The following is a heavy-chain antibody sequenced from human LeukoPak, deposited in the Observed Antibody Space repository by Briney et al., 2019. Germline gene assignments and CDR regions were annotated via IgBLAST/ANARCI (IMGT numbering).Heavy chain of an antibody. CDR3: ARDVVSPAYTGSSYYLDY. Sequence: GRSLRLSCAASGFTFSSYSMHWVRQAPGKGLEWVAVISYDGSNKYYADSVKGRFTVSRDNSKNTLYLQINSLRAEDTALFYCARDVVSPAYTGSSYYLDYWGQGTLVTVSS. D-gene: IGHD1-26*01. V-gene: IGHV3-30-3*01. CDR1: GFTFSSYS. CDR2: ISYDGSNK. J-gene: IGHJ4*02.